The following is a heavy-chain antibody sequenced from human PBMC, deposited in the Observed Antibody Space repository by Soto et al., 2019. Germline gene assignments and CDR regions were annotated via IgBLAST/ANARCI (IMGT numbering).Heavy chain of an antibody. CDR1: GYTLTELS. CDR3: ATINPHPYYFDY. V-gene: IGHV1-24*01. CDR2: FDPEDGET. Sequence: ASVKVSCKVSGYTLTELSMHWVRQAPGKGLEWMGGFDPEDGETIYAQKFQGRVTMTEDTSTDTAYMELSSLRSEDTAVYYCATINPHPYYFDYWGQGTLVTVSS. J-gene: IGHJ4*02.